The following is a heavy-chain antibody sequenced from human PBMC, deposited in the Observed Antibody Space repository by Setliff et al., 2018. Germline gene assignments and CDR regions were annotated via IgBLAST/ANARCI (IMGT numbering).Heavy chain of an antibody. CDR3: ARGTGTLDY. J-gene: IGHJ4*02. D-gene: IGHD1-1*01. Sequence: GGSLRLSCAASGFTFSSYWMTWVRLAPGKGLERVANIKQDGSETYYVDSVKGRFTISRDNAKNSLYLQMNSLRAEDTALYYCARGTGTLDYWGQGTLVTVSS. V-gene: IGHV3-7*01. CDR1: GFTFSSYW. CDR2: IKQDGSET.